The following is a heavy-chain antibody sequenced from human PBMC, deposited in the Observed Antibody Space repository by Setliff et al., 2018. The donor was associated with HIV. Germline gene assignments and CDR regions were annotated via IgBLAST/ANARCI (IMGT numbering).Heavy chain of an antibody. CDR1: GGSFSGYY. J-gene: IGHJ3*02. Sequence: PSETLSLTCAVYGGSFSGYYWSWIRQPPGKGLEWIGEVNHSGSTNYNPSLKSRFTISVDTSKKQFSLKLSSVTAADTAVYYCARGRPEEPYDFWTDYYNAFDIWGQGTLVTVSS. D-gene: IGHD3-3*01. CDR2: VNHSGST. CDR3: ARGRPEEPYDFWTDYYNAFDI. V-gene: IGHV4-34*01.